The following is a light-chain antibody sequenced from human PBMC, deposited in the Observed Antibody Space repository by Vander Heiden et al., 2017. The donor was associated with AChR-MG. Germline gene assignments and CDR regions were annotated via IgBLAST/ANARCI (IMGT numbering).Light chain of an antibody. J-gene: IGLJ3*02. CDR2: EDS. V-gene: IGLV3-10*01. Sequence: SYELTPPPSVSVSPGQTARITCSGDALPRKYAYWYQQKSGQAPVLLIYEDSKRPSGIPEGFSGSSSGAMATLTISGAQVEDEADYYCYSTDSSGNHRRVFGGGTKLTVL. CDR3: YSTDSSGNHRRV. CDR1: ALPRKY.